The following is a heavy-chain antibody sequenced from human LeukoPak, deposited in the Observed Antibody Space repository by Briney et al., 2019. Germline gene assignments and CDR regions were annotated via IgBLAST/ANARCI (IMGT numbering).Heavy chain of an antibody. CDR1: GFTFSSYA. D-gene: IGHD3-10*01. J-gene: IGHJ3*02. CDR2: ISGSGGST. CDR3: AKLPSYYYGSGSFVDAFGI. Sequence: PGGSLRLSCAASGFTFSSYAMSWVRQAPGKGLEWVSAISGSGGSTYYADSVKGRFTISRDNSKNTLYLQMNSLRAEDTAVYYCAKLPSYYYGSGSFVDAFGIWGQGTMVTVSS. V-gene: IGHV3-23*01.